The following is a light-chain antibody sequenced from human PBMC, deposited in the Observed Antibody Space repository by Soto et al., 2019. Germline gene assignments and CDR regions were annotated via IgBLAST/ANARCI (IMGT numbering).Light chain of an antibody. Sequence: EIVLTQSPATLSLSPGERATLSCGASQSVSSSYLAWYQQKPGLAPRLLIYDASSRATGVPDRFSGSGSGTDFTLTISRLEPEDFVGYYCQQYGSAPITFGQGTRLEIK. CDR1: QSVSSSY. CDR2: DAS. J-gene: IGKJ5*01. V-gene: IGKV3D-20*01. CDR3: QQYGSAPIT.